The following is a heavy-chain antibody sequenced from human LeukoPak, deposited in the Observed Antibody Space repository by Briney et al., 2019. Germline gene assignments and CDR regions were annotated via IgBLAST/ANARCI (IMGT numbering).Heavy chain of an antibody. CDR1: GCSFTSYW. CDR3: ARRGGDYYDSSGYYLGWFDP. D-gene: IGHD3-22*01. CDR2: IYPGDADT. J-gene: IGHJ5*02. Sequence: GESLKISCKGSGCSFTSYWIGWVRQMPGKGLEWMGIIYPGDADTRYSPSFQGQVTISADKSISTAYLQWSSLKASDTAMYYCARRGGDYYDSSGYYLGWFDPWGQGTLVTVSS. V-gene: IGHV5-51*01.